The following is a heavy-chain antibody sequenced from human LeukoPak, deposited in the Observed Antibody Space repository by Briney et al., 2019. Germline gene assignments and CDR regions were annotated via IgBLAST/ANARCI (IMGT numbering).Heavy chain of an antibody. CDR1: GFTFSSYA. CDR2: ISSNGGST. CDR3: ARDKSLASLDY. Sequence: PGGSLRLSCAASGFTFSSYAMHWVRQAPGKGLEYASAISSNGGSTYYANSVKGRFTISRDNSKNTLYLQMGSLRAEDMAVYYCARDKSLASLDYWGQGTLVTVSS. V-gene: IGHV3-64*01. J-gene: IGHJ4*02.